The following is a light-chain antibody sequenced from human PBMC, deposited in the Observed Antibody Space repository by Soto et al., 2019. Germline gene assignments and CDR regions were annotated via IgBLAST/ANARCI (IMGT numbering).Light chain of an antibody. CDR3: QRRGNWPTLT. CDR2: DAS. J-gene: IGKJ4*01. V-gene: IGKV3-11*01. Sequence: EIVLTQSPATLSLSPRERATLSCRASLNISNSSAWYQHRPGQAPMLRIHDASKRSTGVPDRVSGSGSGTAFTLIVNRLEPEDFAVYYCQRRGNWPTLTFGGANKVDIK. CDR1: LNISNS.